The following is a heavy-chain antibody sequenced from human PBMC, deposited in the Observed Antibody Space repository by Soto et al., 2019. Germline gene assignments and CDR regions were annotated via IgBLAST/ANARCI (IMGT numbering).Heavy chain of an antibody. V-gene: IGHV4-38-2*01. CDR3: ARGAAAAGEFDP. CDR2: IYHSGST. D-gene: IGHD6-13*01. J-gene: IGHJ5*01. Sequence: PSWCTSLASAVCSYSISIAFDGVWFQQTPGKGLEWIGSIYHSGSTYYNPSLKSRVTISVDTSKNQFSLKLSSVTAADTAVYYCARGAAAAGEFDPWDQGTLVTRLL. CDR1: SYSISIAFD.